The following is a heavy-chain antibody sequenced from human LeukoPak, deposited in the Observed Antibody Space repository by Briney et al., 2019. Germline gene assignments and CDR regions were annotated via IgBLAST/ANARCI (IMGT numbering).Heavy chain of an antibody. V-gene: IGHV3-23*01. CDR2: IGSDNKP. J-gene: IGHJ6*02. CDR3: ARDLHYYVAKEV. Sequence: PGGSLRLSCEASGFTFSSYAMTWVRQAPGKGLEWVSSIGSDNKPHYSESVKGRFAVSRDNSKNTLFLQLHNLRVEDTALYYCARDLHYYVAKEVLGQGNTVTVSS. D-gene: IGHD3-10*02. CDR1: GFTFSSYA.